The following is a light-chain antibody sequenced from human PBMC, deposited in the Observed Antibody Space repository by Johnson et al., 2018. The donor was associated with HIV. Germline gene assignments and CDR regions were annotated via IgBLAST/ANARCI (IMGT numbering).Light chain of an antibody. CDR1: TSNIGNNY. V-gene: IGLV1-51*02. CDR2: END. Sequence: QSVLTQPPSVSAAPGQKVTISCSGSTSNIGNNYVSWYQQLPGTAPRLLIYENDKRPSGIPDRFSGSKSGTSATLGITGLQTGDEADYYCGTWDSSLSPYVFGPGTTVTVL. J-gene: IGLJ1*01. CDR3: GTWDSSLSPYV.